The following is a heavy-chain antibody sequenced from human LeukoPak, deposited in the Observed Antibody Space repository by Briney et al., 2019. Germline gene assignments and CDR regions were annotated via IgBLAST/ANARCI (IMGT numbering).Heavy chain of an antibody. CDR1: GFPFSSHW. Sequence: PGGSLRLSFAASGFPFSSHWMHWVRPASGKGLVWVSLISSDGTNTSYADSVKGRFTISRNHAKNTLFLQMNSLRVEDTAVYYCTRGPPDGSGNYYPGDFWGQGTLVTVSS. J-gene: IGHJ4*02. CDR3: TRGPPDGSGNYYPGDF. D-gene: IGHD3-10*01. CDR2: ISSDGTNT. V-gene: IGHV3-74*01.